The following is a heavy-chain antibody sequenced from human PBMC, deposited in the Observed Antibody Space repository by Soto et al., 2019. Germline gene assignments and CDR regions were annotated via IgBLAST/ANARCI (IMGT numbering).Heavy chain of an antibody. CDR1: GYDFSTFW. Sequence: TGESLKISCQASGYDFSTFWIVWVRQTPGKGLEWMGVIYGGDSDVTYSPSFQGQVTISVDRSRNTAYLHWSSLRASDTAIYYCARHRNAGWFAPWGQGTPV. J-gene: IGHJ5*02. CDR2: IYGGDSDV. V-gene: IGHV5-51*01. CDR3: ARHRNAGWFAP.